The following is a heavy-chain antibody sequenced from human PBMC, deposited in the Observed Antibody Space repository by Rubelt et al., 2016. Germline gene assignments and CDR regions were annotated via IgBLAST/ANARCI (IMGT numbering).Heavy chain of an antibody. V-gene: IGHV4-4*02. Sequence: LSLTCAVSGGSISSSNWWRWVRQPPGKGLEWIGEIYHSGSTNYNPSLKSRVTISVDKSKNQFSLKLSSVTAADTAVYYCAREGDTAMVPYYFDYWGQGTLVTVSS. D-gene: IGHD5-18*01. CDR2: IYHSGST. CDR3: AREGDTAMVPYYFDY. J-gene: IGHJ4*02. CDR1: GGSISSSNW.